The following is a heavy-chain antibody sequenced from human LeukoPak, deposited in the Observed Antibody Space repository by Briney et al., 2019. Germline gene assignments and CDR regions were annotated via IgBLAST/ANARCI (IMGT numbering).Heavy chain of an antibody. Sequence: GESLKISCKGSGYTFTTYWIGWVRQMPGKGLEWMGMIYPGDSDTRYSPSFQGQVTISADKSISTAYLQWSSLKASDTAMYYCARSFYCSSTSCRVPSGMDVWGQGTTVTVSS. CDR3: ARSFYCSSTSCRVPSGMDV. D-gene: IGHD2-2*01. V-gene: IGHV5-51*01. CDR1: GYTFTTYW. CDR2: IYPGDSDT. J-gene: IGHJ6*02.